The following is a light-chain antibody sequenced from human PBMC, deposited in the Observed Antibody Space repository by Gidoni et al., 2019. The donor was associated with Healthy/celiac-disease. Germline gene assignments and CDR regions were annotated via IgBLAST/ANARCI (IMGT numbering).Light chain of an antibody. CDR2: KAS. J-gene: IGKJ1*01. Sequence: DIQMTQSPSTLSASVGDRVTITCRASQSISSWLAWYQQKPGKDPKLLIYKASSLESGVPSSFSGSGSGTEFTLTISSLQPDDFATYYCQQYNSYSRTFGQGTKVEIK. CDR3: QQYNSYSRT. CDR1: QSISSW. V-gene: IGKV1-5*03.